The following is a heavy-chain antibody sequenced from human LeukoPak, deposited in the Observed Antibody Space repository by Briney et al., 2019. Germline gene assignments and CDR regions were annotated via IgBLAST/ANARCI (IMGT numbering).Heavy chain of an antibody. CDR2: ISSSSSYI. CDR1: GFTFSSYS. V-gene: IGHV3-21*01. D-gene: IGHD6-19*01. Sequence: PGGSLRLSCAASGFTFSSYSMNWVRQAPGKGLEWVSSISSSSSYIYYADSVKGRFTISRDNAKNSLYLQMNSLRAEDTAVYYCARAMLAVTGIDYWGQGTLVTVSS. CDR3: ARAMLAVTGIDY. J-gene: IGHJ4*02.